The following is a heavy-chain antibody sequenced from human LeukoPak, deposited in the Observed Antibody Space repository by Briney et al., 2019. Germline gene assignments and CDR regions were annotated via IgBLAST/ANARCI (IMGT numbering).Heavy chain of an antibody. CDR2: IYYSGST. D-gene: IGHD2-8*01. V-gene: IGHV4-59*01. CDR3: ARGCTNGVCYTD. Sequence: SETLSLTCTVSGGSISSYYWSWIRQPPGKGLEWIGYIYYSGSTNYNPSLKSRVTISVVTSKNQFSLKLSSVSAADTAVYYCARGCTNGVCYTDWGQGTLVTVSS. CDR1: GGSISSYY. J-gene: IGHJ4*02.